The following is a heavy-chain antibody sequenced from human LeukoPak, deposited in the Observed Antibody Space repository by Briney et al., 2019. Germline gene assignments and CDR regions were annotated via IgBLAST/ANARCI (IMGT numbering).Heavy chain of an antibody. CDR1: AFSFSKFA. V-gene: IGHV3-23*01. J-gene: IGHJ3*01. CDR2: ITANGGYT. Sequence: LSGGSLRLSCAASAFSFSKFALIWVRQAPGKGLEWVSAITANGGYTLYADAVKGRFTVSRDNSKNTLYLQINSLRPEDTAMHYCAKDPNGDYIGAFDFWGQGTMVTVSS. D-gene: IGHD4-17*01. CDR3: AKDPNGDYIGAFDF.